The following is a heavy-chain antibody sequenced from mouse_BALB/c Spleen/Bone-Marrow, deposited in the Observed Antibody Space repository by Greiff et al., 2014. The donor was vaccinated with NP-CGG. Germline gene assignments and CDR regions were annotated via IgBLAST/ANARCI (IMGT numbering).Heavy chain of an antibody. CDR3: AREDYGNSYAMDY. V-gene: IGHV14-3*02. CDR1: GFNIKDTY. J-gene: IGHJ4*01. CDR2: IDPANGNT. Sequence: VQLQQSGAELVKPGASVKLSCTASGFNIKDTYMHWVEQRPEQGLDWIGRIDPANGNTKYDPKFQGKATITADTSSNAAYLQLSSLTSEDTAVYYCAREDYGNSYAMDYWGQGTSVTVSS. D-gene: IGHD2-1*01.